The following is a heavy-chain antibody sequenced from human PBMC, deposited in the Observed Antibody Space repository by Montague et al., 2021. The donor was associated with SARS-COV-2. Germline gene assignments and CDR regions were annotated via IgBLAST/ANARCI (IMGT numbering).Heavy chain of an antibody. CDR1: GGSISSYY. CDR2: IYYSGST. J-gene: IGHJ5*02. Sequence: SETLSLTCTVSGGSISSYYWSWIRQPPGKGLEWIGYIYYSGSTSXNPSLKSRVTISVDTSKNQFSLKLSSVTAADTAVYYCARQVVGATPGVMGFDPWGQGTLVTVSA. D-gene: IGHD1-26*01. CDR3: ARQVVGATPGVMGFDP. V-gene: IGHV4-59*08.